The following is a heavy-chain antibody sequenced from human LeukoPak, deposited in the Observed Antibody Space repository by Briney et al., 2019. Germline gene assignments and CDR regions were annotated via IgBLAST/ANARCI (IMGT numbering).Heavy chain of an antibody. J-gene: IGHJ5*02. CDR2: IYHSGSA. Sequence: PSETLSLTCAVSGYSISSGYYWGWIRQPPGKGLEWIGSIYHSGSAYYNPSLKSRVTISVDTSKNQFSLKLSSVTAADTAVYYCVRLNSNYVAWGQGTLSPSPQ. D-gene: IGHD4-11*01. V-gene: IGHV4-38-2*01. CDR1: GYSISSGYY. CDR3: VRLNSNYVA.